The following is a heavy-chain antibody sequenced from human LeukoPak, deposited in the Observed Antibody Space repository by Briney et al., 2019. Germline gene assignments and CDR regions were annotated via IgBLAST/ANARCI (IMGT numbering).Heavy chain of an antibody. J-gene: IGHJ4*02. V-gene: IGHV3-7*01. D-gene: IGHD6-19*01. CDR2: IKQDGSEK. CDR1: GFTFSSYS. CDR3: ASVLWQWLVRVDYFDY. Sequence: GGSLRLSCAASGFTFSSYSMSWVRQAPGKGLEWVANIKQDGSEKYYVDSVKGRFTISRDNAKNSLYLQMNSLRAEDTAVYYCASVLWQWLVRVDYFDYWGQGTLVTVSS.